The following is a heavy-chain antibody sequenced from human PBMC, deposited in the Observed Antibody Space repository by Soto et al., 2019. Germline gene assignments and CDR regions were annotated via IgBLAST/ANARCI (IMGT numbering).Heavy chain of an antibody. CDR3: ARVAPPTKYSSSWLFGNY. J-gene: IGHJ4*02. CDR2: ISAYNGNT. CDR1: GYTFTSYG. V-gene: IGHV1-18*01. Sequence: QVQLVQSGAEVKKPGASVKVSCKASGYTFTSYGISWVRQAPGQGLEWMGWISAYNGNTNYAQKLQGRGTMTTDTSTSTAYMELRSLRSDDTAVYYCARVAPPTKYSSSWLFGNYWGQGTLVTVSS. D-gene: IGHD6-13*01.